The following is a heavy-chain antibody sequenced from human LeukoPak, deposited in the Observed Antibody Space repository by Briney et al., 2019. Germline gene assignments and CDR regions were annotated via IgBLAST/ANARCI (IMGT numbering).Heavy chain of an antibody. CDR2: INHSGST. CDR3: ASSSGWLMGDY. V-gene: IGHV4-34*01. D-gene: IGHD6-19*01. CDR1: GGSFSGYY. J-gene: IGHJ4*02. Sequence: SETLSLTCAVYGGSFSGYYWSWIRQPPGKGLEWIGEINHSGSTNYNPSLKSRVTISVDTSKNQFSLKLSSVTAADTAVYYCASSSGWLMGDYWGQGTLVTVSS.